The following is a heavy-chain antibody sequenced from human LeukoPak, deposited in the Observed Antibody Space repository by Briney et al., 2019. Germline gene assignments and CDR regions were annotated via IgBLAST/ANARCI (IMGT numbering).Heavy chain of an antibody. Sequence: GGSLRLSCAASGFIFEIYTMHWVRQAPGEGLEWVSLTNWDGGSTYYADSVKGRFTISRDNAKNSLYLQMNSLRAEDTAVYYCARGQRGEAARTNYYMDVWGKGTTVTISS. CDR1: GFIFEIYT. V-gene: IGHV3-43*01. CDR3: ARGQRGEAARTNYYMDV. CDR2: TNWDGGST. J-gene: IGHJ6*03. D-gene: IGHD6-6*01.